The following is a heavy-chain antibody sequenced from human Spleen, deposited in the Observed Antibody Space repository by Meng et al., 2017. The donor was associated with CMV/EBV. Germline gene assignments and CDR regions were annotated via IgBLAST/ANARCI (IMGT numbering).Heavy chain of an antibody. V-gene: IGHV4-34*01. D-gene: IGHD3-10*01. J-gene: IGHJ4*02. CDR1: GGSFSGYY. CDR3: ARGGGAGLDY. Sequence: QVQLQQWGAGLLKPSXXLSLTCAVYGGSFSGYYWSWIRQPPGKGLEWIGEINHSGSTNYNPSLKSRVTISVDTSKNQFSLKLSSVTAADTAVYYCARGGGAGLDYWGQGTLVYVSS. CDR2: INHSGST.